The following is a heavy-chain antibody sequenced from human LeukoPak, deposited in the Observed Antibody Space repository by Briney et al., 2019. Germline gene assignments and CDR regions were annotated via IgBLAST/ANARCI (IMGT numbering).Heavy chain of an antibody. CDR3: ARGGFYDFWSGRKVYHYYGMDV. Sequence: ASVKVSCKASGYTFTSYGISWVRQAPGQGLEWMGWISAYNGNTGYAQKFQGRVTMTRNTSISTAYMELSSLRSEDTAVYYCARGGFYDFWSGRKVYHYYGMDVWGQGTTVTVSS. V-gene: IGHV1-8*02. CDR2: ISAYNGNT. CDR1: GYTFTSYG. D-gene: IGHD3-3*01. J-gene: IGHJ6*02.